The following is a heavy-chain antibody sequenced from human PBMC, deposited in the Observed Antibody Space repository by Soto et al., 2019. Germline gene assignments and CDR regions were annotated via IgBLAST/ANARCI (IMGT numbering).Heavy chain of an antibody. CDR2: IHYSGST. CDR3: ASDDYIKRNYSYYGLDD. J-gene: IGHJ6*02. D-gene: IGHD4-4*01. V-gene: IGHV4-31*01. Sequence: QVQVPESGPGLVKPSQTLSLTCTVSGGSVRSGGYYWSWVRQHPGKGLEWIGYIHYSGSTYYNPPDRSEGTISLHTTKSKFSLRLTSVTAADSAVYYWASDDYIKRNYSYYGLDDWGQGTTVTVTS. CDR1: GGSVRSGGYY.